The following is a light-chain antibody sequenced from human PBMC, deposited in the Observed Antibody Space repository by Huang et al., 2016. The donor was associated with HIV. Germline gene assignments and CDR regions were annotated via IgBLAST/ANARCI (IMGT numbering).Light chain of an antibody. J-gene: IGKJ2*01. V-gene: IGKV3-11*01. Sequence: EIVLTQSPATLSLSPGERATLSCRASQRGSSDLDWYQQKAGQAPRLLIYGASNRATGIPARFSGSGSGTDFTLTISSLEPEDFAVYYCQQRSDWPRTFGQGTKLEIK. CDR1: QRGSSD. CDR2: GAS. CDR3: QQRSDWPRT.